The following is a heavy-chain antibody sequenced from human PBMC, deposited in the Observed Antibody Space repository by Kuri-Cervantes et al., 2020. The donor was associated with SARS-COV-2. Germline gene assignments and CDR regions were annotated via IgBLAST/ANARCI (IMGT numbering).Heavy chain of an antibody. CDR3: ARSTPFRRLVVISQGGGLDI. J-gene: IGHJ3*02. D-gene: IGHD3-22*01. V-gene: IGHV1-69*13. Sequence: VQETCKASRCTLPGHYRQWVGQAPGQGLGGMGGISPRFGKANYAQKFQGRVTITADETTSKVYMEVGSLRYEDTAVYYCARSTPFRRLVVISQGGGLDIWGQGTMVTVSS. CDR1: RCTLPGHY. CDR2: ISPRFGKA.